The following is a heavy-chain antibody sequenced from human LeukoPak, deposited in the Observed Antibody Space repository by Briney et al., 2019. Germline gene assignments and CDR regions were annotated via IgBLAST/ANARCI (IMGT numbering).Heavy chain of an antibody. CDR3: ASHYYDSSGYYYVWFDP. D-gene: IGHD3-22*01. CDR2: INHSGST. Sequence: SETLSLTCAVYGGSFSGYYWSWIRQPPGKGLEWIGEINHSGSTNYNPSLKSRVTISVDTSKNQFSLKLSSVTAADTAVYYCASHYYDSSGYYYVWFDPWGQGTLVTVSS. J-gene: IGHJ5*02. CDR1: GGSFSGYY. V-gene: IGHV4-34*01.